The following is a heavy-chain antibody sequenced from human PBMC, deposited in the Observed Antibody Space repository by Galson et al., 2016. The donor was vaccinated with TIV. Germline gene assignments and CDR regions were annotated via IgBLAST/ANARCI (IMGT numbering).Heavy chain of an antibody. J-gene: IGHJ4*02. V-gene: IGHV1-18*01. Sequence: SVKVSCKASGYSFTTYGISWVRQPPGQGLEWMGWISPYNGDTNYAQKIQGRVTMTTDTSTRTAYLEVRSLKSDDTAVYFCARGPPIHFDFWGQGTLVSVSS. CDR1: GYSFTTYG. CDR2: ISPYNGDT. CDR3: ARGPPIHFDF.